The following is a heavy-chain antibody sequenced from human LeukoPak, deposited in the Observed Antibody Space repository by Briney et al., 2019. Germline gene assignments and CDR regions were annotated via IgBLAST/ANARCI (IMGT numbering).Heavy chain of an antibody. J-gene: IGHJ4*02. CDR2: ISGSGGST. Sequence: PGGSLRLSCAASGFTFSSYAMSWVRQAPGKGLEWVSAISGSGGSTYYADSVKGRFTISRDNSKNTLYLQMNSLRAEDTAVYYCAKALTRYYDSSGYYYALSDYWGQGTLVTVSS. CDR3: AKALTRYYDSSGYYYALSDY. CDR1: GFTFSSYA. V-gene: IGHV3-23*01. D-gene: IGHD3-22*01.